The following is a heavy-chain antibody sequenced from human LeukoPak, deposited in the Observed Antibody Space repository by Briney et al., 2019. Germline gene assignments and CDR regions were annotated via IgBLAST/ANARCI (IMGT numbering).Heavy chain of an antibody. Sequence: PGGSLRPSCAASGFTFSDYYMSWIRQAPGKGLAWVSSISSHGTTIYYADSVKGRFTISWDNAKNSLYLQMNSLRAEDTAVYYCARLRRGTVADFDVWGQGTMDTVSS. CDR3: ARLRRGTVADFDV. CDR1: GFTFSDYY. D-gene: IGHD6-19*01. V-gene: IGHV3-11*01. J-gene: IGHJ3*01. CDR2: ISSHGTTI.